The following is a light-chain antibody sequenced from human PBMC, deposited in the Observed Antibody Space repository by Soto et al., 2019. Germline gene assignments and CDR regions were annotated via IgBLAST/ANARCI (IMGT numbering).Light chain of an antibody. CDR1: SSNIGGKT. J-gene: IGLJ1*01. V-gene: IGLV1-44*01. CDR3: AEWDESLKGYV. CDR2: SNN. Sequence: SFVTQPPSTSGIRGQRCPISCSGSSSNIGGKTVNWYQHLPGTAPKLLVYSNNQRPSGVPERFSGSKSGTSASLAVSGLQSQDEADYYCAEWDESLKGYVFGT.